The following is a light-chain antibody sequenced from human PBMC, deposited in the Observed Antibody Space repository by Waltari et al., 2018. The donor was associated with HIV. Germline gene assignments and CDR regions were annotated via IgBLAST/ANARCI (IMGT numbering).Light chain of an antibody. CDR3: QQYFTVPLT. CDR2: WAS. CDR1: QSVFDSLNEQKY. J-gene: IGKJ4*01. Sequence: DIVLTQSPDSLTVSLGATAPINRTSSQSVFDSLNEQKYLAWYQQKPGQPPKLLVYWASTRQSGVPDRFSASGSGTDFTLTISSVQAEDVAVYYCQQYFTVPLTFGGGTKVQLK. V-gene: IGKV4-1*01.